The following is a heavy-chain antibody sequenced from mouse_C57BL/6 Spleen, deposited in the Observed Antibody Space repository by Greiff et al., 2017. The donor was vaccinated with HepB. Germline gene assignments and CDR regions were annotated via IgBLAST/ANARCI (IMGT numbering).Heavy chain of an antibody. J-gene: IGHJ2*01. CDR1: GYTFTDYE. CDR3: TRSDYYYGSSHFDY. D-gene: IGHD1-1*01. CDR2: IDPETGGT. Sequence: QVQLKESGAELVRPGASVTLSCKASGYTFTDYEMHWVKQTPVHGLEWIGAIDPETGGTAYNQKFKGKAILTADKSSSTAYMELRSLTSEDSAVYYCTRSDYYYGSSHFDYWGQGTTLTVSS. V-gene: IGHV1-15*01.